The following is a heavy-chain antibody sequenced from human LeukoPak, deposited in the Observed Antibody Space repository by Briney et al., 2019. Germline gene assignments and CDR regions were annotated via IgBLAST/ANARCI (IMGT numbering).Heavy chain of an antibody. CDR1: GFTFDDYA. CDR2: ISWNSGSI. CDR3: ARVMRSYFDY. V-gene: IGHV3-9*01. J-gene: IGHJ4*02. D-gene: IGHD2-8*01. Sequence: GGSLRLSCAASGFTFDDYAMHWVRQAPGKGLEWVSGISWNSGSIGYADSVKGRFTISRDNAKNSLYLQMNSLRAEDTAVYYCARVMRSYFDYWGQGTLVTVSS.